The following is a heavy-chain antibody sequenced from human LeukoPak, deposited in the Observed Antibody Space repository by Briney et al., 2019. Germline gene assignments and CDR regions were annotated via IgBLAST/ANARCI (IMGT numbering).Heavy chain of an antibody. CDR3: ARVQRSSSGWYEAGLDY. V-gene: IGHV3-74*01. J-gene: IGHJ4*02. Sequence: GASVRLSCAASGFTFSSYWMYWVRQAPGKGLVWVSRINTDGSITNYADSVKGRFTISRDNAKNTLYLQMNSLIAEDTAVYYCARVQRSSSGWYEAGLDYWGQGTLVTVSS. CDR2: INTDGSIT. D-gene: IGHD6-19*01. CDR1: GFTFSSYW.